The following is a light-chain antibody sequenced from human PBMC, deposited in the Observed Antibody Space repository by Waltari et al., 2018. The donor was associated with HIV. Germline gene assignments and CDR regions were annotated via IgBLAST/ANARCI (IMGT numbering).Light chain of an antibody. Sequence: EIVKTQSPATLSVSPGERATLSCRASQTVIGNLAWYQQKPGQAPRLLVYGASARAAGVPARFTGSGSGTEFTLTISTMQSEDVAVYYCQQYNYWPPYTFGQGTKLEIK. CDR3: QQYNYWPPYT. CDR1: QTVIGN. J-gene: IGKJ2*01. V-gene: IGKV3-15*01. CDR2: GAS.